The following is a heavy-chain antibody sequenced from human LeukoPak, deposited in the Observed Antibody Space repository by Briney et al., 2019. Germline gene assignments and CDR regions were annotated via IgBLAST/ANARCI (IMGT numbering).Heavy chain of an antibody. D-gene: IGHD2-15*01. J-gene: IGHJ5*02. Sequence: ASVKVSCQAPGYTFTSHGISWVRQAPGQGLEWMGWISAYNGNTNYAQKLQGRVTMTTDTSTSTAYMELRSLRSDDTAVYYCARDLGYCSGGSCLNWFDPWGQGTLVTVSS. CDR1: GYTFTSHG. V-gene: IGHV1-18*01. CDR3: ARDLGYCSGGSCLNWFDP. CDR2: ISAYNGNT.